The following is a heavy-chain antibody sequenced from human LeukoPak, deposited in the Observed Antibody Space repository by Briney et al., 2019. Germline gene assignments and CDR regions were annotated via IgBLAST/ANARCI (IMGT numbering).Heavy chain of an antibody. Sequence: GGSLRLSCAASGFTFSSYGMSWVRQAPGKGLEWVSAISGSGGSTYYADSVKGRFTISRDNSKNTLYLQMNSLRAEDTAVYYCARGLAHYYDSSAYFLDYWGQGTLVTVSS. CDR2: ISGSGGST. CDR1: GFTFSSYG. J-gene: IGHJ4*02. D-gene: IGHD3-22*01. CDR3: ARGLAHYYDSSAYFLDY. V-gene: IGHV3-23*01.